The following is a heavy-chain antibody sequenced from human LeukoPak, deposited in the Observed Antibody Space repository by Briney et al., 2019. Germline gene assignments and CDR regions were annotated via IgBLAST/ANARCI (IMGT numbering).Heavy chain of an antibody. D-gene: IGHD3-22*01. CDR1: GFTFSGFA. CDR3: TKERGGGGRRINLMVGGYGP. Sequence: GGSLRLSCAGSGFTFSGFAMHWVRQAPGKGLEWVAAASYHGRDKYYADAVSGRFTISRDNSKNTLHLEMNSLRTDDTAVYYCTKERGGGGRRINLMVGGYGPWGQGTQVTVSS. CDR2: ASYHGRDK. V-gene: IGHV3-30*04. J-gene: IGHJ5*02.